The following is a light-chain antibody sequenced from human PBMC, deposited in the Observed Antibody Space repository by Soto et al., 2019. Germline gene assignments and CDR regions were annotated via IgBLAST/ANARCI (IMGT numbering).Light chain of an antibody. CDR2: GAS. V-gene: IGKV3-15*01. Sequence: EVVMTQSPAILSVSPGERATLSCRASQSVSSYLAWYQQRPGQAPRLLIYGASTRATGIPARFSGSGSGTEFTLTISSLQSEDFAVYHCQQYNNLPSFGQGTNV. J-gene: IGKJ1*01. CDR1: QSVSSY. CDR3: QQYNNLPS.